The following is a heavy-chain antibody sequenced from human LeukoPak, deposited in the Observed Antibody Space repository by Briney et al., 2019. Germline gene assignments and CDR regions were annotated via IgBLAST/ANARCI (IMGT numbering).Heavy chain of an antibody. D-gene: IGHD2-15*01. J-gene: IGHJ4*02. CDR1: GGSISSSNW. V-gene: IGHV4-4*02. CDR2: IYHSGST. Sequence: SGTLSLTCAVSGGSISSSNWWSWVRQPPGKGLEWIGEIYHSGSTNYNPSLKSRVTISVDTSKNQFSLKLSSVTAADTAVYYCARRVVVAANSADYWGQGTLVTVSS. CDR3: ARRVVVAANSADY.